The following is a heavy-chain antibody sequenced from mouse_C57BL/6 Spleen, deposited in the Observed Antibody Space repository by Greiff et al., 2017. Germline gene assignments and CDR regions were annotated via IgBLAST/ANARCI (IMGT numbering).Heavy chain of an antibody. V-gene: IGHV2-9-1*01. CDR3: ASVYDGYFYY. CDR1: GFSLTSYA. J-gene: IGHJ2*01. D-gene: IGHD2-3*01. Sequence: QVQLQQSGPGLVAPSQSLSTTCTVSGFSLTSYAISWVRQPPGKGLEWLGVIWTGGGTNSNSALKSRLSISKDNSKSQVFLKMNSLQTYDTARYYCASVYDGYFYYWGQGTTLTVSS. CDR2: IWTGGGT.